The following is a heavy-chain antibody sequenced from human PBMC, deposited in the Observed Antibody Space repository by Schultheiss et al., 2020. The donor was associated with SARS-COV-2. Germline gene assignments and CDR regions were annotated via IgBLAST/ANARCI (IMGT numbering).Heavy chain of an antibody. CDR3: ARARTYDFWSGYVSYWYFDL. D-gene: IGHD3-3*01. CDR1: GGTFSGYA. CDR2: ISTSKAIT. Sequence: ASVKVSCKAPGGTFSGYAISWVRQAPGQGLEWMGWISTSKAITNYAQKLQGRATMTTDTSTSTAYMELTSLRPDDTAVYYCARARTYDFWSGYVSYWYFDLWGRGTLVTVSS. V-gene: IGHV1-18*01. J-gene: IGHJ2*01.